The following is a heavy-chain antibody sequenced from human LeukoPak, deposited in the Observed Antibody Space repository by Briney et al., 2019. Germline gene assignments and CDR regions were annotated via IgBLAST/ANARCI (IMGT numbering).Heavy chain of an antibody. CDR3: ARDRRRGYSGYASY. V-gene: IGHV3-33*01. Sequence: GRSLRLSCAASGFTFSSHGMHWVRQAPGKGLEWVAVIWYDGSNKYYADSVKGRFTISRDNSKNTLYLQMNSLRAEDTAVYYCARDRRRGYSGYASYWGQGTLVTVSS. CDR1: GFTFSSHG. CDR2: IWYDGSNK. J-gene: IGHJ4*02. D-gene: IGHD5-12*01.